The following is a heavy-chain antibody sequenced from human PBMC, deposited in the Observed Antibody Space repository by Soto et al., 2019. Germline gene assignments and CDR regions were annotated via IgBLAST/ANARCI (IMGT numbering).Heavy chain of an antibody. CDR1: GGTFSKYA. Sequence: HVQLVQSGAEMQQPGASVRVSCKASGGTFSKYAFSWVRQAPGQGLEWLRGTIPMFGTPNYAQKFQGRVAISADESTATVYMELSSLRSEDTAVYFCARPLRDRNYYYGMAVWGQGTTVTVSS. CDR2: TIPMFGTP. V-gene: IGHV1-69*01. J-gene: IGHJ6*02. D-gene: IGHD3-22*01. CDR3: ARPLRDRNYYYGMAV.